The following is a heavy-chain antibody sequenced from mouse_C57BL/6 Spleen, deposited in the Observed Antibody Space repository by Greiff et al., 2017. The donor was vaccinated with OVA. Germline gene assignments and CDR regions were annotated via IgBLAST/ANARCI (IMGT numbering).Heavy chain of an antibody. CDR1: GYTFTSYW. V-gene: IGHV1-55*01. D-gene: IGHD2-4*01. CDR2: IYPGSGST. CDR3: ARYDYDSRDY. J-gene: IGHJ2*01. Sequence: QVHVKQPGAELVKPGASVKMSCKASGYTFTSYWITWVKQRPGQGLEWIGDIYPGSGSTNYNEKFKSKATLTVDTSSSTAYMQLSSLTSEDSAVYYCARYDYDSRDYWGQGTTLTVSS.